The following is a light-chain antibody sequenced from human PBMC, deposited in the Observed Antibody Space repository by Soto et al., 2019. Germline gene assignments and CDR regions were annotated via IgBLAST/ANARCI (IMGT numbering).Light chain of an antibody. J-gene: IGKJ5*01. CDR1: QSLVYSDGNTY. CDR2: KVS. V-gene: IGKV2-30*01. Sequence: DVVLTQSPLSLPVTLGQPASISCRSSQSLVYSDGNTYLNWFQQRPGQSPRRLIYKVSIRDSGVQDRFSGSGSGTDFTLEISRVEAEDVAVYYCMQGTHWPPITFGQGTRLEIK. CDR3: MQGTHWPPIT.